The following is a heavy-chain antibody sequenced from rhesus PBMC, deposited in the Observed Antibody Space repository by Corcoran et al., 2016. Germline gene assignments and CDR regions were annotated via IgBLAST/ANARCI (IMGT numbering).Heavy chain of an antibody. Sequence: DVQLVESGGGLVKPGGSLRLSCVASGFTFSSYEMHWVRQAPGKGLEWVSVISEMGGTLYYADSVKGRFTISSDNAKNSLFLQMNSLRAEDTAVYYCTRNYYDSGYYTGGYFDYWGQGVLVTVSS. J-gene: IGHJ4*01. CDR1: GFTFSSYE. V-gene: IGHV3-100*02. CDR3: TRNYYDSGYYTGGYFDY. D-gene: IGHD3-28*01. CDR2: ISEMGGTL.